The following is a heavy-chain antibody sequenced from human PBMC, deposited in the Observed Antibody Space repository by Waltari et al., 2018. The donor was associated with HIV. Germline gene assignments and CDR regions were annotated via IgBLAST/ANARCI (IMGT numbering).Heavy chain of an antibody. CDR3: TTLSVGANTLGLLDS. D-gene: IGHD1-26*01. CDR1: GFPFSKYW. V-gene: IGHV3-74*01. J-gene: IGHJ4*02. CDR2: SKGDGSIT. Sequence: EVQLVESGGGLVQPGGSLRLSCAASGFPFSKYWMQWVRQTPEKGLVWVSHSKGDGSITRYADAVKGRFTISRDNAKNTVYLQMNGLRADDTAVYYCTTLSVGANTLGLLDSWGQGTLVTVSS.